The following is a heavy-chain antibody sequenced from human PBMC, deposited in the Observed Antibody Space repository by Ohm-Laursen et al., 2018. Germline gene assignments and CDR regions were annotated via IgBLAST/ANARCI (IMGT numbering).Heavy chain of an antibody. CDR3: ARDYSLRLIDY. CDR1: GFTFSSYS. D-gene: IGHD2-15*01. Sequence: SLRLSCAASGFTFSSYSMNWVRQAPGKGLEWVSSISSSSSYIYYADSVKGRFTISRDNAKNSLYLQMNSPRAEDTAVYYCARDYSLRLIDYWGQGTLVTVSS. J-gene: IGHJ4*02. CDR2: ISSSSSYI. V-gene: IGHV3-21*01.